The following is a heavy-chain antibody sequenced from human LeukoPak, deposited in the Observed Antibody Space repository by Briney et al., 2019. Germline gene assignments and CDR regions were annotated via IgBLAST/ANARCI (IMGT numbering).Heavy chain of an antibody. CDR1: GGSISSYY. Sequence: SETLSLTCTVSGGSISSYYWSWIRQPPGKGLEWIGYIYYSGSTNYNPSLKSRVTISVDTSKNQFSLKLSSVTAADTAVYYCARGSLIRFLGGFDPWGQGTLVTVSS. CDR2: IYYSGST. D-gene: IGHD3-3*01. V-gene: IGHV4-59*12. CDR3: ARGSLIRFLGGFDP. J-gene: IGHJ5*02.